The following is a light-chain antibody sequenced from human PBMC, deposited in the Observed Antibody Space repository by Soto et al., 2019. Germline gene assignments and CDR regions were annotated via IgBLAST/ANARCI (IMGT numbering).Light chain of an antibody. V-gene: IGKV3-11*01. Sequence: EIVLTQSPATLSLSPGERATLSCRASQSVSSYLAWYQQKPGQAPRLLIYDASNKATGIPARFSGSGSGTDFDRTISSLEPEDFAVYYCQQRSNGSPYTFGQGTKLEIK. CDR2: DAS. CDR1: QSVSSY. J-gene: IGKJ2*01. CDR3: QQRSNGSPYT.